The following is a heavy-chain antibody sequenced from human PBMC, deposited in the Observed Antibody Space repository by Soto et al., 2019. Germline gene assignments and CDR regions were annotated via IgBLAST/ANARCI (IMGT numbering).Heavy chain of an antibody. V-gene: IGHV3-66*01. Sequence: GGSLRLSCAASVFTVSTKYMSWVRQAPGKGLEWVSVIYSGGSTFCADSVRGRFTISRDNSKNTVNLQMNSLRAEDTAVYYCARDPWAADYWGQGTLVTVSS. CDR2: IYSGGST. CDR1: VFTVSTKY. CDR3: ARDPWAADY. D-gene: IGHD3-16*01. J-gene: IGHJ4*02.